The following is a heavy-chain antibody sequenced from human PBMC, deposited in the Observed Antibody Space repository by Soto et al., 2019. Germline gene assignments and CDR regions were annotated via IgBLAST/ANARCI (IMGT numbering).Heavy chain of an antibody. CDR3: AXDLHYYIWSGYRGWFDP. CDR1: GDSVSSNSAA. CDR2: TYYRSKWYN. V-gene: IGHV6-1*01. J-gene: IGHJ5*02. D-gene: IGHD3-3*01. Sequence: SQTLSLTCAISGDSVSSNSAAWNWIRQSPSRGLEWLGRTYYRSKWYNDYAVSVKSRITINPDTSKNQFSLQLNSVTPEDTAVYYCAXDLHYYIWSGYRGWFDPWGQETLVSVSS.